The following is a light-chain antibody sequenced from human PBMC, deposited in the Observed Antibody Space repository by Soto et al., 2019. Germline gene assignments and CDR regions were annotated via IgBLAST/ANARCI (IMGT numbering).Light chain of an antibody. CDR2: EVS. CDR3: ATSDGSLPAEV. CDR1: SSDVGAYNY. Sequence: QSALTQPPSASGSPGQSVTISCTGTSSDVGAYNYVSWYQQHPGKAPKLMIYEVSKRPSGVPDRFSGSKSGNTASLTVSGLQAEDEADYYCATSDGSLPAEVFGGGTKLTVL. J-gene: IGLJ2*01. V-gene: IGLV2-8*01.